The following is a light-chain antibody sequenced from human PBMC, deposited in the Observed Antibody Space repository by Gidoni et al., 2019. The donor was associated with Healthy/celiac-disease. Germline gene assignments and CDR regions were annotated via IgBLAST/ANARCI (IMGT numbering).Light chain of an antibody. CDR3: QQYNTYRT. CDR1: QSISSW. J-gene: IGKJ1*01. CDR2: KAS. Sequence: TITCRASQSISSWLAWYQLKPGKAPKLLIYKASSLESGVPSRFSGSGSGTEFTLTISSLQPDDFATYYCQQYNTYRTFGQGPKVEIK. V-gene: IGKV1-5*03.